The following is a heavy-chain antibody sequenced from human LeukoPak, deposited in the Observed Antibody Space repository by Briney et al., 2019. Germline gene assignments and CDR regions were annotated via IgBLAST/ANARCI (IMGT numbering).Heavy chain of an antibody. Sequence: GGSLRLSCAASGFTFSSYSMNWVRQAPGKGLEGVSYISSSSSTIYYADSVKGRFAISRENAKNSLYLQMNSLRAEDTAVYYCARETAAGIGYDYWGQGTLVTVSS. V-gene: IGHV3-48*01. CDR2: ISSSSSTI. D-gene: IGHD6-13*01. J-gene: IGHJ4*02. CDR3: ARETAAGIGYDY. CDR1: GFTFSSYS.